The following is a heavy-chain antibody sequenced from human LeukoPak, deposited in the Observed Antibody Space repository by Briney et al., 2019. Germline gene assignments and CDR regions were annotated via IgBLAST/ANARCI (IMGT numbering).Heavy chain of an antibody. Sequence: HPGGSLRLSCAASGFTFSSYEMNWVRQAPGKGLEWVSYISSSGSTIYYADSVKGRFTISRDNAKNTVYLQMNSLRAEDTALYYCAKGLAAAGQPDYWGQGTLVTVSS. V-gene: IGHV3-48*03. CDR2: ISSSGSTI. D-gene: IGHD6-13*01. CDR1: GFTFSSYE. J-gene: IGHJ4*02. CDR3: AKGLAAAGQPDY.